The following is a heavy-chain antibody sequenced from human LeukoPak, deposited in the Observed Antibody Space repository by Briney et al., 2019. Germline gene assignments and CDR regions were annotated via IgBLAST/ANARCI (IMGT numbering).Heavy chain of an antibody. J-gene: IGHJ3*02. CDR3: ARDLARGYSYGYNAFDI. Sequence: SVKVSCKASGYSFSSYGIGWVRQAPRQGLEWMGWITAGNGNTNYAQKVQGRVTMTTDTSTSTAYMELRSLRSDDTAVYFCARDLARGYSYGYNAFDIWGQGTMVTVSS. V-gene: IGHV1-18*01. CDR2: ITAGNGNT. CDR1: GYSFSSYG. D-gene: IGHD5-18*01.